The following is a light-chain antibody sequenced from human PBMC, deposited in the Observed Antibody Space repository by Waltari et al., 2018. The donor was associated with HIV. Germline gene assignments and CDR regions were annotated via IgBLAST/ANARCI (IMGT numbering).Light chain of an antibody. CDR1: SSDIGAYAS. Sequence: QPALTQPPSASGSLGQSVTISCPGSSSDIGAYASVSWFQQHPRSAPKLLLYEVTRRPSTVSDRFSGSRSGSTAFLTVAGLQPDDEATYFCSSYGDSLRVLFGGGTNVTVL. CDR3: SSYGDSLRVL. V-gene: IGLV2-8*01. J-gene: IGLJ3*02. CDR2: EVT.